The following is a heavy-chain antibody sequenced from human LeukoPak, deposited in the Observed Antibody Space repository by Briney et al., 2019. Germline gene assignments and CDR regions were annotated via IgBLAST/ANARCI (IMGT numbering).Heavy chain of an antibody. CDR2: ITDDATT. D-gene: IGHD1-26*01. CDR3: VRDRVGPDY. Sequence: GGSLRLSCAAFGFTFSSAWMHWVRQAPGTGLVWVSRITDDATTTYADSVRGRFTISRDNAKNILYLQMNSLRAEDTAVYYCVRDRVGPDYWGQGTLVTVSS. J-gene: IGHJ4*02. CDR1: GFTFSSAW. V-gene: IGHV3-74*03.